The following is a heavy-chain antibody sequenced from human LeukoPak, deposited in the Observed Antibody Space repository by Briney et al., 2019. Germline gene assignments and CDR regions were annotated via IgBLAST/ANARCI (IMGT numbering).Heavy chain of an antibody. CDR3: ARDNYSPNPLAYCGGDCSHAFDI. CDR1: GFTFSSYS. Sequence: GRSLRLSCAASGFTFSSYSMNWVRQAPGKGMEWVSSISSSSSYIYYADSVKGRFTISRDNARNSLYLQMNSLRAEDTAVYYCARDNYSPNPLAYCGGDCSHAFDIWGQGTMVTVSS. CDR2: ISSSSSYI. D-gene: IGHD2-21*02. J-gene: IGHJ3*02. V-gene: IGHV3-21*01.